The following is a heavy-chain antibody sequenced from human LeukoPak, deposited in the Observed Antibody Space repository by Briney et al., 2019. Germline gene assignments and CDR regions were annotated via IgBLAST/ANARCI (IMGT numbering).Heavy chain of an antibody. Sequence: GGSLRLSCAASGFTFDDYTMHWVRQTPGKGTEWVSLISWDGGDTYYVDSVKGRFTISRDNAKNSLYLQMNSLRAEDTAVYYCARAVTTALDYWGQGTLVTVSS. V-gene: IGHV3-43*01. CDR1: GFTFDDYT. CDR3: ARAVTTALDY. CDR2: ISWDGGDT. J-gene: IGHJ4*02. D-gene: IGHD4-17*01.